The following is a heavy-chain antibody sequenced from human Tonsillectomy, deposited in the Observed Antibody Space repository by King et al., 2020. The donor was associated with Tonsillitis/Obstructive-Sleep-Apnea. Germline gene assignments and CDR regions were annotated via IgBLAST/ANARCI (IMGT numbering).Heavy chain of an antibody. V-gene: IGHV3-23*04. Sequence: DVQLVESGGGLVQPGGSLRLSCAASGFTFSSYAMSWVRQAPGKGLEWVSTISGSGGSTYHADSVKGRFTISRDNSKNTLYLQMNSLRAEDTAVYYCAKVGTTVTSYYYYYMDVWGKGTTVTVSS. CDR2: ISGSGGST. CDR3: AKVGTTVTSYYYYYMDV. D-gene: IGHD4-17*01. J-gene: IGHJ6*03. CDR1: GFTFSSYA.